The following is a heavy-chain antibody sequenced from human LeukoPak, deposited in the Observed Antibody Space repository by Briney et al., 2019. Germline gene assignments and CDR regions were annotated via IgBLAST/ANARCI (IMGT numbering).Heavy chain of an antibody. Sequence: SETLSLTRAVSGGSISSGGYSWSWIRQPPGKGLEWIGYIYHSGSTYYNPSLKSRVTISVDRSKNQFSLKLSSVTAADTAVYYCARARETSYFDYWGQGTLVTVSS. CDR1: GGSISSGGYS. J-gene: IGHJ4*02. D-gene: IGHD1-26*01. CDR2: IYHSGST. CDR3: ARARETSYFDY. V-gene: IGHV4-30-2*01.